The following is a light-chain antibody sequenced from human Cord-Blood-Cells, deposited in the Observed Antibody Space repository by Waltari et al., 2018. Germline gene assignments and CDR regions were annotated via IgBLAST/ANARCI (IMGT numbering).Light chain of an antibody. Sequence: QSALTQPRSVSRSPGQSVTISCTGTSSDVGGYNYVYWYQQHPGKAPKLMIYDVSKRPSGVPDRFSGSKSGNTASLTISGLQAEDEADYYCCSYAGSYTFVFGTGTKVTVL. CDR1: SSDVGGYNY. CDR3: CSYAGSYTFV. V-gene: IGLV2-11*01. CDR2: DVS. J-gene: IGLJ1*01.